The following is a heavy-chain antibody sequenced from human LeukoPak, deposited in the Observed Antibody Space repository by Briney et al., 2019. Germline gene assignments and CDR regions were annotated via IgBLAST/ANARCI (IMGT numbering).Heavy chain of an antibody. D-gene: IGHD6-6*01. CDR1: GFTFSGHW. V-gene: IGHV3-74*01. CDR3: ARGPNSNWSGLDF. J-gene: IGHJ4*02. Sequence: GGSLRLSCAASGFTFSGHWMHWVRQVPGKGLVWVSRSKSDGSSTSYADSVKGRFTVSRGNAKNTLYLQVNNLRAEDTAVYYCARGPNSNWSGLDFWGQGTLLTVSS. CDR2: SKSDGSST.